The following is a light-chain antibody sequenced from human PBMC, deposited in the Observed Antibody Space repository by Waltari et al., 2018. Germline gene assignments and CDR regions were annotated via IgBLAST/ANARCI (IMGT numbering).Light chain of an antibody. V-gene: IGLV2-11*01. J-gene: IGLJ2*01. CDR2: DVS. Sequence: QSALTQPRSVSGSPGQSVTISCTGTSSDVGGYNYVSWYHHNPGKAPKVMVYDVSKRPSVVPDRFSGSKSGNTASLTIAGLQAEDEADYYCCSYAGSYVVFGGGTKPTVL. CDR3: CSYAGSYVV. CDR1: SSDVGGYNY.